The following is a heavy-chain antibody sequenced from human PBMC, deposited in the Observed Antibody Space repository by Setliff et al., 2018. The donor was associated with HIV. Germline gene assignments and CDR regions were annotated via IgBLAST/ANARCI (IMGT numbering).Heavy chain of an antibody. D-gene: IGHD1-26*01. CDR3: AKHSEGQWYRDYYYMDV. J-gene: IGHJ6*03. CDR1: GFTFSSYE. CDR2: ISSSDNTI. V-gene: IGHV3-48*03. Sequence: GGSLRLSCAASGFTFSSYEMNWVRQAPGKGLEWVSYISSSDNTIHYADSLKGRFTISRDNSKNTLYLQMNSLRAEDTAVYYCAKHSEGQWYRDYYYMDVWGKGTTVTVSS.